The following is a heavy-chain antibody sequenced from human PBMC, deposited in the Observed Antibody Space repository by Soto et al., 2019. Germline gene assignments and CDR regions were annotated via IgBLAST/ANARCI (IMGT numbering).Heavy chain of an antibody. V-gene: IGHV4-59*01. CDR1: DVSISGYY. D-gene: IGHD3-10*01. CDR2: IYYSGIT. CDR3: ARSPNYYYYGFDV. J-gene: IGHJ6*02. Sequence: SETLSLTCTVSDVSISGYYWSWIRQPPGKGLEWIGYIYYSGITNYNPSLKSRATISVDTSKSQVSLTLTSMTAADAALYYCARSPNYYYYGFDVWGQGTAVTVS.